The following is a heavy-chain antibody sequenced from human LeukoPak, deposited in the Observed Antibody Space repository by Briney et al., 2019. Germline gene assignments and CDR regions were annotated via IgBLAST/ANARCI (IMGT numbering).Heavy chain of an antibody. Sequence: PGGSLRLSCAASGFKFSDYAMNWVRQAPGKGLEWVSAISGSGGSTYYADSVKGRFTISRDNSKNTLYLQMNSLRAEDTAVYYCAKGGRGMDVWGQGTTVTVSS. J-gene: IGHJ6*02. V-gene: IGHV3-23*01. CDR3: AKGGRGMDV. CDR1: GFKFSDYA. CDR2: ISGSGGST.